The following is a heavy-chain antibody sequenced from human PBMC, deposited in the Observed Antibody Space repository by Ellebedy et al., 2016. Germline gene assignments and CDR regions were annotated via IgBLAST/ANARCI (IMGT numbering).Heavy chain of an antibody. V-gene: IGHV3-11*01. Sequence: GESLKISCAASGFTFSDYYMSWIRQAPGKGLEWVSYISSSGSTIYYADSVKGRFTISRDNSKNTLDLQMNSLRAEDTAIYYCASLRGNTLIQNWGQGTLVTVSS. J-gene: IGHJ1*01. CDR2: ISSSGSTI. CDR3: ASLRGNTLIQN. CDR1: GFTFSDYY. D-gene: IGHD1/OR15-1a*01.